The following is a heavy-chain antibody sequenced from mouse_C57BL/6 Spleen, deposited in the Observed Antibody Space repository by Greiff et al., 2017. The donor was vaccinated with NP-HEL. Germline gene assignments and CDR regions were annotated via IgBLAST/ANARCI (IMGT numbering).Heavy chain of an antibody. V-gene: IGHV5-4*01. Sequence: EVMLVESGGGLVKPGGSLKLSCAASGFTFSSYAMSWVRQTPEKRLAWVATLSDGGSYTYYPDNVKGRFTISRDNAKNNLYLQMSHLKSEDTAMYYCARETAQATSAWFAYWGQGTLVTVSA. CDR1: GFTFSSYA. J-gene: IGHJ3*01. CDR2: LSDGGSYT. CDR3: ARETAQATSAWFAY. D-gene: IGHD3-2*02.